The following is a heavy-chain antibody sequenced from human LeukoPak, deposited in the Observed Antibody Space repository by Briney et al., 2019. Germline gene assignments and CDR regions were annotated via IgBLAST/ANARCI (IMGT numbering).Heavy chain of an antibody. V-gene: IGHV3-7*01. Sequence: PGGSLRLSCAASGFTFSSYWMSWVRQAPGKGLEWVANIKQDGSEKYYVDSVKGRFTISRDNAKNSLYLQMNSLRAEDTAVYYCARVYSSSSGRALDYWGQGTRVTVSS. CDR3: ARVYSSSSGRALDY. J-gene: IGHJ4*02. CDR1: GFTFSSYW. D-gene: IGHD6-6*01. CDR2: IKQDGSEK.